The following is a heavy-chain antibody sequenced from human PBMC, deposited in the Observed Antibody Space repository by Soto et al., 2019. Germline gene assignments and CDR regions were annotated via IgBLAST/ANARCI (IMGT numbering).Heavy chain of an antibody. V-gene: IGHV3-33*06. CDR3: AKDNDRNSRCSQFDY. Sequence: QVQVVESGGGVVQPGRSLRLSCAASGFTFSRYGMHWVRQAPGKGLEWVAVIWYDGSKKYYADSVKGRFTISRDSSKNTQYLQMTILTAEDTALYYCAKDNDRNSRCSQFDYWGQGTLVTVSS. D-gene: IGHD3-22*01. J-gene: IGHJ4*02. CDR2: IWYDGSKK. CDR1: GFTFSRYG.